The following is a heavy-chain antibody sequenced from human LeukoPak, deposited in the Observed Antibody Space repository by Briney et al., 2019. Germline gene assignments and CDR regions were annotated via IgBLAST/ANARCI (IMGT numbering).Heavy chain of an antibody. CDR1: GGSISNSNW. CDR2: IYTSGST. J-gene: IGHJ6*03. D-gene: IGHD6-25*01. CDR3: ARDIAAVPYYYYYMDV. V-gene: IGHV4-4*07. Sequence: SETLSLTCAVSGGSISNSNWWSWIRQPAGKGLEWIGRIYTSGSTNYDPSLKSRVTISVDTSKNQFSLKLSSVTAADTAVYYCARDIAAVPYYYYYMDVWGKGTTVTISS.